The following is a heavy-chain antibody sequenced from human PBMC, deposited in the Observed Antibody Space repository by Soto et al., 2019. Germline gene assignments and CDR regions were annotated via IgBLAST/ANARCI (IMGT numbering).Heavy chain of an antibody. V-gene: IGHV4-39*01. CDR2: IYYSGST. J-gene: IGHJ4*02. CDR3: AKTLRGIYYFDY. CDR1: GGSISSSSYY. Sequence: SETLSLTCTVSGGSISSSSYYWGWIRQPPGKGLEWIGSIYYSGSTYYNPSLKSRVTISVDTSKNQFSLKLSSVTAADTAVYYCAKTLRGIYYFDYWGQGTLVTVSS. D-gene: IGHD2-15*01.